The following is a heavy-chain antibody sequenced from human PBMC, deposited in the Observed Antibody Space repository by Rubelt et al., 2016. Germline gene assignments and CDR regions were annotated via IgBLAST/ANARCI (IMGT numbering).Heavy chain of an antibody. CDR2: ISYDGSNK. J-gene: IGHJ6*03. D-gene: IGHD3-10*01. V-gene: IGHV3-30*04. CDR3: ARPIEFYYYYYMDV. Sequence: GLEWVAVISYDGSNKYYADSVKGRFTISRDNSKNTLYLQMNSLRAEDTAVYYCARPIEFYYYYYMDVWGKGTTVTVSS.